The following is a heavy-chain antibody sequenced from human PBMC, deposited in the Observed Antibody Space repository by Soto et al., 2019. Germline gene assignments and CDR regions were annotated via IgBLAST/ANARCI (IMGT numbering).Heavy chain of an antibody. CDR1: GGSFRGYY. D-gene: IGHD4-17*01. CDR2: INHSGST. Sequence: SETLCLTYAVYGGSFRGYYWSWIRQPPGKGLKWIGEINHSGSTNYNPSLKSRVTISVDTSKNQFSLKLSSVTAADTAVYYCARGSYGNRYYYYYYMDVWGKGTTVTVSS. CDR3: ARGSYGNRYYYYYYMDV. J-gene: IGHJ6*03. V-gene: IGHV4-34*01.